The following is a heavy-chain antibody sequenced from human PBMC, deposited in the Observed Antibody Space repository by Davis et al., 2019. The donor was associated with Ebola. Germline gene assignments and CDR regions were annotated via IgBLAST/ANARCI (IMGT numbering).Heavy chain of an antibody. Sequence: GGSLRLSCAASGFTFSNYAMHWVRQAPGKGLEWVAVISYDGSDKYYADSVKGRFTISRDNSKNTLYLQVNSLRAEDTAFYYCASGDGRGRSYDMDVWGQGTTVTVSS. J-gene: IGHJ6*03. CDR3: ASGDGRGRSYDMDV. CDR2: ISYDGSDK. D-gene: IGHD3/OR15-3a*01. V-gene: IGHV3-30-3*01. CDR1: GFTFSNYA.